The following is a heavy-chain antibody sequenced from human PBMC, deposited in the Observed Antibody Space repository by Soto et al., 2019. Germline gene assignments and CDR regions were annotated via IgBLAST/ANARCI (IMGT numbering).Heavy chain of an antibody. CDR2: ISGSGGST. V-gene: IGHV3-23*01. Sequence: PGRTQRLFCAASSFPLAADASNCDDPDTGKGLEWVSGISGSGGSTYYTDSVKGRFTISRDNSKNTLYLQMNSLRADDTALYYCAKDRPVETRDWFDPWGQGTRVTVSS. D-gene: IGHD5-18*01. CDR1: SFPLAADA. CDR3: AKDRPVETRDWFDP. J-gene: IGHJ5*02.